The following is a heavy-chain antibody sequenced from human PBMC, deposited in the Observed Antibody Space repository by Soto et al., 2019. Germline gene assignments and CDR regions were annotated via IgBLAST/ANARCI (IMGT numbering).Heavy chain of an antibody. CDR2: IIPILGIA. J-gene: IGHJ4*02. CDR1: GGTFSSYT. V-gene: IGHV1-69*08. D-gene: IGHD4-17*01. CDR3: ARDPGDHLYFDY. Sequence: QVQLVQSGAEVKKPGSSVKVSCKASGGTFSSYTISWVRQAPGQGLEWMGRIIPILGIANYAQKFQGRVTITADKSTSTANMELSSLRSEDTAVYYCARDPGDHLYFDYWGQGTLVTVSS.